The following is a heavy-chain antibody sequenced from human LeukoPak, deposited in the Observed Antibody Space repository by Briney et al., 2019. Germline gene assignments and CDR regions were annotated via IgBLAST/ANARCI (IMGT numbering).Heavy chain of an antibody. CDR2: IKKDGSEK. CDR3: AREPRGFYFDY. D-gene: IGHD1-26*01. V-gene: IGHV3-7*01. CDR1: GFSFSNYW. Sequence: PGGSLRLSCAASGFSFSNYWMNWVRRAPGKGLEWVANIKKDGSEKYYVHSVKGRFTISRDNAKNSLYLQMNSLRAEDTAVYYCAREPRGFYFDYWGQGILVTVSS. J-gene: IGHJ4*02.